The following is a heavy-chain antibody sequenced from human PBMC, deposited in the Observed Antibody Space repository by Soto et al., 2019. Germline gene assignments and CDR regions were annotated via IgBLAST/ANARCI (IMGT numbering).Heavy chain of an antibody. D-gene: IGHD3-3*01. CDR3: ARVPLYYDFWSGYLDY. CDR2: ISYDGSIK. CDR1: GFTFSSYA. Sequence: QVQLVESGGGVVQPGRSLRLSCAASGFTFSSYAMHWVRQAPGKGLEWVAVISYDGSIKYYADSVKGRFTISRDNSKNTLYLQMNSLRAEDTAVYYCARVPLYYDFWSGYLDYWGQGTLVTVSS. V-gene: IGHV3-30-3*01. J-gene: IGHJ4*02.